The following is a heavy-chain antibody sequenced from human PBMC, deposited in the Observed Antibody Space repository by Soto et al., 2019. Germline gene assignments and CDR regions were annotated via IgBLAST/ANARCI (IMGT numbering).Heavy chain of an antibody. V-gene: IGHV4-4*07. CDR2: IYSSGNT. CDR3: ARGQRFSDWFDP. D-gene: IGHD3-3*01. Sequence: SETLSLTCSVSGGTISGYYWTWIRQPAGKGLEWIGRIYSSGNTKYNPSLQSRVTMSLDTSNNQFSLRLTSVTAADTAVYYCARGQRFSDWFDPWGQGTLVTVSS. J-gene: IGHJ5*02. CDR1: GGTISGYY.